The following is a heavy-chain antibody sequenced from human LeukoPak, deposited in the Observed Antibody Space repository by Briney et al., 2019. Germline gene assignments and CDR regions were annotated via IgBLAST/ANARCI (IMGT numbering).Heavy chain of an antibody. Sequence: VASVKVSCKASGYTFTGYYMHWVRQAPGQGLEWMGRINPNSGGTNYAQKLQGRVTMTRDTSISTAYMELSRLRSDDTAVYHCARDRITMVRGVISWFDPWGQGTLVTVSS. J-gene: IGHJ5*02. CDR1: GYTFTGYY. CDR3: ARDRITMVRGVISWFDP. V-gene: IGHV1-2*06. D-gene: IGHD3-10*01. CDR2: INPNSGGT.